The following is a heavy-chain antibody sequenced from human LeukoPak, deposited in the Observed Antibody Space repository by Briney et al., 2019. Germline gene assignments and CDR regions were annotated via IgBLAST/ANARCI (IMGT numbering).Heavy chain of an antibody. CDR1: GGSISSGDYY. V-gene: IGHV4-30-4*01. CDR3: AREVNNDYGDRRGFDY. CDR2: IYYGGST. D-gene: IGHD4-17*01. J-gene: IGHJ4*02. Sequence: SQTLSLTCTVSGGSISSGDYYWSWIRQPPGKGLEWIGYIYYGGSTYYNPSLKSRVTISVDTSKNQFSLKLSSVTAADTAVYYCAREVNNDYGDRRGFDYWGQGTLVTVSS.